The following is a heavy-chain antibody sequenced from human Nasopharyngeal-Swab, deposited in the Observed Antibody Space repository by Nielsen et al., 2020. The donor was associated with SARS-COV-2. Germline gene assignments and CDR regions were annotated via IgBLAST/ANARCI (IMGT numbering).Heavy chain of an antibody. CDR3: TRCGGSCYTGKDY. CDR2: IRSKGNSYAT. Sequence: GGSLRLSCAASGFIFSDSAIHWVRQASGKGLEWVGRIRSKGNSYATEYAASVKGRFTISRDDSKNTAYLQMNSLITEDTAVYYCTRCGGSCYTGKDYWGQGTLVTVSS. D-gene: IGHD2-15*01. V-gene: IGHV3-73*01. J-gene: IGHJ4*02. CDR1: GFIFSDSA.